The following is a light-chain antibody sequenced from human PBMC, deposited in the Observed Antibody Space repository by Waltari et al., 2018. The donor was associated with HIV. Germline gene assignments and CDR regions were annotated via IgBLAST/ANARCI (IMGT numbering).Light chain of an antibody. CDR2: EDN. CDR3: QSYDSSNQGV. CDR1: SGSIASNY. V-gene: IGLV6-57*01. J-gene: IGLJ2*01. Sequence: NFMLTQHHSVSESPGKTVTLSCTRSSGSIASNYVQWYQQRPGSSPSTVIYEDNQRPSGVPGRFSGSIDSSSNSASLTISGLKTEDEADYYCQSYDSSNQGVFVGGTKLTVL.